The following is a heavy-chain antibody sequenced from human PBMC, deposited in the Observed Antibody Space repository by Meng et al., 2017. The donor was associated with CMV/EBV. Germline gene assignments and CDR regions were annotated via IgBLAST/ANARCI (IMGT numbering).Heavy chain of an antibody. J-gene: IGHJ6*03. CDR1: GGTFSSYA. Sequence: QVQLVQSGAEVRKPGSSVKVSGKASGGTFSSYAISWVRQAPGQGLEWMGGIIPIFGTANYAQKFQGRVTITADESTSTAYMELSSLRSEDTAVYYCARSDSRGNSYYYYMDVWGKGTTGTVSS. CDR3: ARSDSRGNSYYYYMDV. CDR2: IIPIFGTA. V-gene: IGHV1-69*12. D-gene: IGHD3-10*01.